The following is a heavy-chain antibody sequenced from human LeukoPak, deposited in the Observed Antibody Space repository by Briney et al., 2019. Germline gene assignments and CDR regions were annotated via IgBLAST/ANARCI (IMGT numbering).Heavy chain of an antibody. CDR1: GYTFTGYY. V-gene: IGHV1-2*06. CDR3: ARRAVAGTAFFDY. J-gene: IGHJ4*02. Sequence: ASVTVSCKASGYTFTGYYMHWVRQAPGQGLEWMGRINPNSGGTNYAQKFQGRVTMTRDTSISTAYMELSRLRSDDTAVYYCARRAVAGTAFFDYWGQGTLVTVSS. CDR2: INPNSGGT. D-gene: IGHD6-19*01.